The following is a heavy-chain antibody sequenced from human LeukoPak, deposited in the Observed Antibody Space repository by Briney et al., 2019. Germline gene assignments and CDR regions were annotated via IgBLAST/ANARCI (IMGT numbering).Heavy chain of an antibody. V-gene: IGHV1-58*01. J-gene: IGHJ4*02. CDR1: GFTFTSSA. Sequence: GTSVTPPYKASGFTFTSSAVQWVRQARGQRLEWIGWIVVGSGNTNYAQKFQERVTITRDMSTSTAYMELSSLRSEDTAVYYCAASDGSSWYYIDYWGQGTLVTVSS. CDR3: AASDGSSWYYIDY. D-gene: IGHD6-13*01. CDR2: IVVGSGNT.